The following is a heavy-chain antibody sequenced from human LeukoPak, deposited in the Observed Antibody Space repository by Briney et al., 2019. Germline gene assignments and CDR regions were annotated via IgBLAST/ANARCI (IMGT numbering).Heavy chain of an antibody. D-gene: IGHD3-10*01. CDR2: IYYSGST. CDR3: ARIYYCGSGRAANWFDP. V-gene: IGHV4-31*03. Sequence: SQTLSLTCTVSGGSISSGGYYWSWIRQHPGKGLEWIGYIYYSGSTYYNPSLKSRVTISVDTSKNQFSLKLSSVTAADTAVYYCARIYYCGSGRAANWFDPWGQGTLVTVSS. CDR1: GGSISSGGYY. J-gene: IGHJ5*02.